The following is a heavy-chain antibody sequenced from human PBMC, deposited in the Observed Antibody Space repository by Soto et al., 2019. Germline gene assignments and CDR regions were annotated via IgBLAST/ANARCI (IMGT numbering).Heavy chain of an antibody. CDR2: IYPGDSDT. CDR1: GYSFTSYW. D-gene: IGHD3-10*01. V-gene: IGHV5-51*01. Sequence: GESLKISCKGSGYSFTSYWIGWVRQMPGKGLEWMGIIYPGDSDTRYSPSFQGQVTISADKSISTAYLQWSSLKASDTAMYYCARAGWFGVWERDYYGMDVWGQGTTVTVSS. CDR3: ARAGWFGVWERDYYGMDV. J-gene: IGHJ6*02.